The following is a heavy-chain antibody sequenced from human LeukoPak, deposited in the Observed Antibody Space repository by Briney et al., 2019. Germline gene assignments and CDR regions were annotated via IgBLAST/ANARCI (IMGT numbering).Heavy chain of an antibody. CDR2: IYYSGST. D-gene: IGHD1-26*01. CDR1: GGSISSSSYY. CDR3: ARQYIVGATNDY. J-gene: IGHJ4*02. V-gene: IGHV4-39*01. Sequence: ASETLSLTCTVSGGSISSSSYYWGWIRRPPGKGLEWIGSIYYSGSTYYNPSLKSRVTISVDTSKNQFSLKLSSVTAADTAVYYCARQYIVGATNDYWGQGTLVTVSS.